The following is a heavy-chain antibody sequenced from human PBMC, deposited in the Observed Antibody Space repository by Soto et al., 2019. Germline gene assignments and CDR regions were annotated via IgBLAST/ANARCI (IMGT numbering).Heavy chain of an antibody. CDR3: AKDPRKVPRPSVPPPAY. CDR1: GFTFSNYG. V-gene: IGHV3-30*18. D-gene: IGHD4-17*01. J-gene: IGHJ4*02. Sequence: GGSLRLSCAASGFTFSNYGMHWVRQAPGKGLEWVAIISYDGGNKYYVDSVKGRLTISRDTYKNTLYPQMNSLRPEDTAVYFCAKDPRKVPRPSVPPPAYWGQGTLVTVSS. CDR2: ISYDGGNK.